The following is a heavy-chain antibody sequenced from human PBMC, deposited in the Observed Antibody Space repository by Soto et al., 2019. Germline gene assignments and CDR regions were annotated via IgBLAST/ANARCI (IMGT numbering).Heavy chain of an antibody. J-gene: IGHJ4*02. Sequence: GGSLRLSCAASGFTFSSYWRSWVRQAPGKGLEWVANIKQDGSEKYYVDSVKGRFTISRDNAKNSLYLQMNSLRAEDTAVYYCARGGSSDYWGQGTLVTVYS. CDR1: GFTFSSYW. CDR2: IKQDGSEK. D-gene: IGHD1-26*01. V-gene: IGHV3-7*01. CDR3: ARGGSSDY.